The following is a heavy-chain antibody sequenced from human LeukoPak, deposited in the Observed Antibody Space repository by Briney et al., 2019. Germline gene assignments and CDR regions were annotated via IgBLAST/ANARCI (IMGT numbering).Heavy chain of an antibody. CDR1: GFTFSNYG. V-gene: IGHV3-23*01. CDR2: VSGSGAGT. D-gene: IGHD3-22*01. CDR3: AKRTYYYDTSGTTALFDY. J-gene: IGHJ4*02. Sequence: GGSLRLSCAVSGFTFSNYGMSWVRQAPGKGLEWVSGVSGSGAGTYYADSVKGRFTISRDNSKNTLYLQMNSLRAEDTAVYYCAKRTYYYDTSGTTALFDYWGQGTLVTVSS.